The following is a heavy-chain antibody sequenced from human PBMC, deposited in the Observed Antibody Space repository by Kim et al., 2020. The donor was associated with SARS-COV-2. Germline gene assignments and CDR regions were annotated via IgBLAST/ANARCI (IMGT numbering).Heavy chain of an antibody. CDR2: YN. V-gene: IGHV6-1*01. J-gene: IGHJ4*02. Sequence: YNDYAESVKSRITINPDTSKNQISLQLNSVTPEDTAVYYCATSASGTFDYWGQGTLVTVSS. D-gene: IGHD1-26*01. CDR3: ATSASGTFDY.